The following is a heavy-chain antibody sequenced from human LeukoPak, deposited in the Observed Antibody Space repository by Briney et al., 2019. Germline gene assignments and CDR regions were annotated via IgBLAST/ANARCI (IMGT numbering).Heavy chain of an antibody. CDR2: SRGSGDRT. CDR3: AKGGNNWGTFDY. Sequence: PGGSLRLSCTASGFTFINYDMGWVRQAPGKGLEWVSVSRGSGDRTYYADSVKGRFTIAKDNSKNTVYMQMNSLRAEDTAVYFCAKGGNNWGTFDYWGQGTLVTVSS. CDR1: GFTFINYD. V-gene: IGHV3-23*01. J-gene: IGHJ4*02. D-gene: IGHD1-1*01.